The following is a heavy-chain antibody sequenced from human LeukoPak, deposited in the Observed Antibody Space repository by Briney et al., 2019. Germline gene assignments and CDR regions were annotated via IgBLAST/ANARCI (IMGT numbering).Heavy chain of an antibody. CDR1: GFTFSNYA. Sequence: PGGSLRLSCAASGFTFSNYAINWVRQAPGKGLEWVSYISSSSSTIYYADSVKGRFTISRDNAKNSLYLQMNSLRAEDTAVYYCARSPIDSSPWGFDYWGQGTLVTVSS. D-gene: IGHD3-22*01. CDR2: ISSSSSTI. J-gene: IGHJ4*02. CDR3: ARSPIDSSPWGFDY. V-gene: IGHV3-48*04.